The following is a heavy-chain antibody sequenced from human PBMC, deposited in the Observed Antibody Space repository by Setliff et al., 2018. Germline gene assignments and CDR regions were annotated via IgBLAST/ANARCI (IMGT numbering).Heavy chain of an antibody. CDR2: IIHSGST. CDR1: GGSFSGYY. D-gene: IGHD1-1*01. V-gene: IGHV4-34*12. Sequence: SETLSLTCAVYGGSFSGYYWSWIRQPPGKRLEWIGEIIHSGSTNYNPSLTSRVTISMDTSKNQFSLKVSSVTAADTAVYYCARMVVQLGTTARLFDYWGQGTLVTVSS. CDR3: ARMVVQLGTTARLFDY. J-gene: IGHJ4*02.